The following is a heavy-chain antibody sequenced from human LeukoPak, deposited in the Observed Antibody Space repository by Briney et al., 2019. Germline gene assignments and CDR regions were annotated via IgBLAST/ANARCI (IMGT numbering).Heavy chain of an antibody. Sequence: GGSLRLSCTSSGFTFREFAVSWFRQAPGKGLEWVANIRQDGDTKYYVDSVKGRFTISRDNAMNSLYLQMNSLRAEDTAIYYCARSLPYGTTWYGRSDFWGQGTLVTVSS. CDR1: GFTFREFA. CDR3: ARSLPYGTTWYGRSDF. J-gene: IGHJ4*02. V-gene: IGHV3-7*03. D-gene: IGHD6-13*01. CDR2: IRQDGDTK.